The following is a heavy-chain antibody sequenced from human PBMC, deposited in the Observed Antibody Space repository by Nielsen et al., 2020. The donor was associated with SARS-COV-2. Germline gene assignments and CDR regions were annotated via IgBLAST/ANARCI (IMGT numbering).Heavy chain of an antibody. CDR1: GFTVSRYN. Sequence: GESLKISCAAPGFTVSRYNMNWVRQAPGKGLEWGSIIYSDGSTYYAGSVKGRLTISRDNSKNTLYLQMNSLRAEDTAVYYCARGGGGMDVWGQGTTVTVSS. CDR2: IYSDGST. D-gene: IGHD3-16*01. CDR3: ARGGGGMDV. V-gene: IGHV3-53*01. J-gene: IGHJ6*02.